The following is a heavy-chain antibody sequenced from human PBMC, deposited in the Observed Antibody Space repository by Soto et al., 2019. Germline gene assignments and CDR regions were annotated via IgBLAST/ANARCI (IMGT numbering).Heavy chain of an antibody. V-gene: IGHV3-21*01. Sequence: GGSLRLSCAASGFTFSSYSMNWVRQAPGKGLEWVSSISSSSSYIYYADSVKGRFTISRDNAKNSLYLQMNSLRAEDTAVYYCAREVLYSSGSLVAFDIWGQGTMVTVSS. CDR2: ISSSSSYI. D-gene: IGHD6-19*01. CDR3: AREVLYSSGSLVAFDI. CDR1: GFTFSSYS. J-gene: IGHJ3*02.